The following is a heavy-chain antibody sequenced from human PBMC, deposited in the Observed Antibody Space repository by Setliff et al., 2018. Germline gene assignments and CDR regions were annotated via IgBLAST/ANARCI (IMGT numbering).Heavy chain of an antibody. D-gene: IGHD6-13*01. CDR3: ARRGMSSSWFQGYFDY. V-gene: IGHV4-38-2*01. CDR2: ISHSGSA. CDR1: GYSISSGNY. J-gene: IGHJ4*02. Sequence: SETLSLTCAVSGYSISSGNYWGWIRQPPGQGLEWIGSISHSGSAYYNPSLKSRVTISLDMSKNQFSLKLSSVTAADTAVYYCARRGMSSSWFQGYFDYWGQGTLVTVSS.